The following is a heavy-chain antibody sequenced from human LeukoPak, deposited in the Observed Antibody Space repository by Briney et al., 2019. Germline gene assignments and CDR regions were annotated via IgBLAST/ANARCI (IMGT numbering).Heavy chain of an antibody. CDR2: INHSGST. J-gene: IGHJ4*02. D-gene: IGHD6-19*01. CDR3: ARAMPYFYGSIAVPGTIDY. V-gene: IGHV4-34*01. CDR1: GETFIHNF. Sequence: SETLSLTCAVYGETFIHNFWTWIRQPPGKGLEWIGQINHSGSTYYNPSLKSRVTILVDTSKNQFSLKLTSVTAADTAIYYCARAMPYFYGSIAVPGTIDYWGQGILVTVSS.